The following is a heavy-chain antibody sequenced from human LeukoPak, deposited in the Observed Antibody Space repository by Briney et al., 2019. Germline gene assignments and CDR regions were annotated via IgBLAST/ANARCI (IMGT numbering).Heavy chain of an antibody. CDR1: GGSISSSSYH. CDR2: INNSGST. Sequence: NPSETLSLTCTVSGGSISSSSYHWGWIRQPPGKGLEWVGSINNSGSTHYNPSLKSRVTISVDTSKNQFSLMLNSVTAADTAVYYCARALSYGSGPFDHWGQGTLVTVSS. J-gene: IGHJ4*02. CDR3: ARALSYGSGPFDH. D-gene: IGHD3-10*01. V-gene: IGHV4-39*01.